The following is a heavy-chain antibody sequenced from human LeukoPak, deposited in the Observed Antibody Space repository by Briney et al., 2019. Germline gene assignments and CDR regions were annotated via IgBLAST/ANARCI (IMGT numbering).Heavy chain of an antibody. CDR2: IYYSGST. V-gene: IGHV4-59*01. J-gene: IGHJ6*03. CDR3: ARDVNYYYMDV. CDR1: GGSISRYY. Sequence: KPSETLSLPCTVSGGSISRYYWSWLRQPPGKGLEWIGYIYYSGSTNYNPSLKSRVTISVDTSKNQFSLKLSSVTAADTAVYYCARDVNYYYMDVWGKGTTVTVSS.